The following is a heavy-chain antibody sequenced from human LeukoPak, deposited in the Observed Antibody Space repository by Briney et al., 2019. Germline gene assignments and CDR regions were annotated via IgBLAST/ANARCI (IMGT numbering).Heavy chain of an antibody. CDR3: AKRQLGHIDY. CDR1: GFTFSNYG. V-gene: IGHV3-30*18. J-gene: IGHJ4*02. Sequence: PGGSLRLSCAASGFTFSNYGMHWVRQAPGKGLEWLAVISYDGSNKYYADSVKGRFTISRDNSKNTLYLQMYSLRAEDTAVYYCAKRQLGHIDYWGQGTLVIVSS. CDR2: ISYDGSNK. D-gene: IGHD6-6*01.